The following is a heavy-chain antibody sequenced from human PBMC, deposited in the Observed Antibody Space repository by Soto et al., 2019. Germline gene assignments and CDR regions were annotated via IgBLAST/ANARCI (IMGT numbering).Heavy chain of an antibody. CDR1: GFTFDDYA. CDR3: AKDAAYYFDH. D-gene: IGHD6-25*01. Sequence: EVQLVESGGGLVKPGRSLRLSCAASGFTFDDYAMHWVRQAPGKGLEWVSGISWGSGSIDYADDVKGRFTISRDNAKNSLYLQMNSLRAEDTALYYCAKDAAYYFDHWGQGTLVTVSS. J-gene: IGHJ4*02. V-gene: IGHV3-9*01. CDR2: ISWGSGSI.